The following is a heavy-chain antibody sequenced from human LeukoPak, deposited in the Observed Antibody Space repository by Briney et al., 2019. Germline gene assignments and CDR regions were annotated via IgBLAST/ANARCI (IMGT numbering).Heavy chain of an antibody. Sequence: GGSLRLSCAASGFTVSSNYMSWVRQAPGEGLEWVSVIYSGGSTYYADSVKGRFTISRDNSKNTLYLQMNSLRAEDTAVYYCAKDFAYYDFWSGYFESEIVGYFDYWGQGTLVTVSS. CDR2: IYSGGST. CDR3: AKDFAYYDFWSGYFESEIVGYFDY. D-gene: IGHD3-3*01. CDR1: GFTVSSNY. V-gene: IGHV3-53*01. J-gene: IGHJ4*02.